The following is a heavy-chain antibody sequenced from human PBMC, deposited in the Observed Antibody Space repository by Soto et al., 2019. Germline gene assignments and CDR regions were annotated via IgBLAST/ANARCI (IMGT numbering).Heavy chain of an antibody. CDR1: GFTFSSYA. CDR2: ISISSRTI. D-gene: IGHD6-13*01. J-gene: IGHJ5*02. V-gene: IGHV3-48*02. Sequence: GGSLRLSCAASGFTFSSYAMHWVRQAPGKGLEWVSYISISSRTIYYADSVKGRFTISRDDAKNSLYLQMNSLRDEDTSVYYCARDNGIAGSFDPWGQGTLVTVSS. CDR3: ARDNGIAGSFDP.